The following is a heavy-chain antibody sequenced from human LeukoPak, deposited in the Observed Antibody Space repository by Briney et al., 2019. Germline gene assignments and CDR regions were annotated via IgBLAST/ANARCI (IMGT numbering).Heavy chain of an antibody. CDR2: INPNSGGT. V-gene: IGHV1-2*02. CDR3: ARVQQVRNNWFDP. Sequence: ASVKVSCKASGYTFTGYYMHWVRQAPGQGLVWMGWINPNSGGTNYAQKFQGRVTMTRDTSISTAYMELSRLRSDDTAVYYCARVQQVRNNWFDPWGQRTLVTVSS. D-gene: IGHD6-13*01. CDR1: GYTFTGYY. J-gene: IGHJ5*02.